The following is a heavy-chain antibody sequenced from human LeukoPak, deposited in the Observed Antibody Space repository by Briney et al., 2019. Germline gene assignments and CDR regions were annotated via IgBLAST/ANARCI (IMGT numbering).Heavy chain of an antibody. J-gene: IGHJ6*03. CDR2: IYYSGST. D-gene: IGHD3-3*01. V-gene: IGHV4-39*07. CDR3: ARDLKRNYDFWSGPSYYYYMDV. Sequence: SETLSLTCTVSGGSISSSSYYWGWIRQPPGKGLEWIGSIYYSGSTYYNPSLKSRVTISVDTSKNQFSLKLSSVTAADTAVYYCARDLKRNYDFWSGPSYYYYMDVWGKGTTVTVSS. CDR1: GGSISSSSYY.